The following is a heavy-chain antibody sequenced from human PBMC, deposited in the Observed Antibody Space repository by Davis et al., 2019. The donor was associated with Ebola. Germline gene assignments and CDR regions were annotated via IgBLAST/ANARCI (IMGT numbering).Heavy chain of an antibody. CDR3: ARSLMSGYYNYWYFDL. D-gene: IGHD3-9*01. CDR1: GGSFSGYY. J-gene: IGHJ2*01. Sequence: MPSETLSLTCAVYGGSFSGYYWSWIRQPPGKGLEWIGYIYYSGSTNYNPPLKSRVTISVDTSKNQFSLKLSSVTAADTAVYYCARSLMSGYYNYWYFDLWGRGTLVTVSS. V-gene: IGHV4-59*01. CDR2: IYYSGST.